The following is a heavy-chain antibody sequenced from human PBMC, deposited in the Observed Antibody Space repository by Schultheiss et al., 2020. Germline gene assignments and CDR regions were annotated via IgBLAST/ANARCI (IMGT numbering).Heavy chain of an antibody. CDR2: INHSGST. CDR3: ASQAARYYYYGMDV. J-gene: IGHJ6*02. V-gene: IGHV4-34*01. Sequence: SETLSLTCAVYGGSFSGYYWSWIRQPPGKGLEWIGEINHSGSTNYNPSLKSRVTISVDTSKNQFSLKLSSVTAADTAVYYCASQAARYYYYGMDVWGQGTTVTVSS. D-gene: IGHD6-13*01. CDR1: GGSFSGYY.